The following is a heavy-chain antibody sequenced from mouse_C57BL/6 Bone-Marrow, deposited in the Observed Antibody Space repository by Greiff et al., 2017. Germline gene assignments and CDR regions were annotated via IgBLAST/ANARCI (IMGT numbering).Heavy chain of an antibody. V-gene: IGHV5-2*01. CDR2: INSDGGST. D-gene: IGHD1-1*01. CDR1: EYEFPSHD. Sequence: EVKLMESGGGLVQPGESLKLSCESNEYEFPSHDMSWVRKTPEKRLELVAAINSDGGSTYYPDTMEIRFIISRDNTKKTLYLQMSSLRSEDTALYYCARHEDYYGSSLYFDVWGTGTTVTVSS. J-gene: IGHJ1*03. CDR3: ARHEDYYGSSLYFDV.